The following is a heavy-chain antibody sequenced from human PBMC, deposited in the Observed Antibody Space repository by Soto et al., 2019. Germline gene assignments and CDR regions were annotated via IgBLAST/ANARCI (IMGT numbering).Heavy chain of an antibody. CDR3: ARGLFYYDSSGYLGY. CDR1: GFTVISYS. Sequence: PGGCLRISCAASGFTVISYSMNWVRKAPGKGLEWVSYISSSSSTIYYADSVKGRFTISRDNAKNSLYLQMNSLRDEDTAVYYCARGLFYYDSSGYLGYWGQGTLVTVS. CDR2: ISSSSSTI. V-gene: IGHV3-48*02. J-gene: IGHJ4*02. D-gene: IGHD3-22*01.